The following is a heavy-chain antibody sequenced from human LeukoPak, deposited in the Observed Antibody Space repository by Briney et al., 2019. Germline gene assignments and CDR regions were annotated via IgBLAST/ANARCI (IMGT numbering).Heavy chain of an antibody. V-gene: IGHV3-30-3*01. CDR3: ARDPSTVTIPYFDY. Sequence: SGGSLRLSCAASGFTFSSYAMHWVRQAPGQGLEWVAVISYDGSNKYYADSVKGRFTISRDNSKNTLYLQMNSLRAEDTAVYYCARDPSTVTIPYFDYWGQGTLVTVSS. J-gene: IGHJ4*02. D-gene: IGHD4-17*01. CDR2: ISYDGSNK. CDR1: GFTFSSYA.